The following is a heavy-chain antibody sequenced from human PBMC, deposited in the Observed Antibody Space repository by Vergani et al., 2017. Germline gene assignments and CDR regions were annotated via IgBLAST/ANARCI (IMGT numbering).Heavy chain of an antibody. CDR1: GASISSSTYY. CDR3: ARLKIVGGFDY. Sequence: QLQLQESGPGLVKPSETLSLTCTVSGASISSSTYYWGWIRQPPGEALEWIGSVYYSGTTYYNPSLKSRVTIYVDTSKNQFSLNLSSVTAADTAVYYWARLKIVGGFDYWGQGTLVTVSS. V-gene: IGHV4-39*01. J-gene: IGHJ4*02. D-gene: IGHD2/OR15-2a*01. CDR2: VYYSGTT.